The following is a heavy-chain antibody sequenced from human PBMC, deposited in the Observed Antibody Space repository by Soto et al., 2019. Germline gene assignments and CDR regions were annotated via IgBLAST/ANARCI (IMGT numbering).Heavy chain of an antibody. CDR3: ARGLSVSVRGYCSGGSCYSGLWFAP. D-gene: IGHD2-15*01. J-gene: IGHJ5*02. CDR1: GGSFSGYY. V-gene: IGHV4-34*01. CDR2: INHSGST. Sequence: SETLSLTCAVYGGSFSGYYWSWIRQPPGKGLGWIGEINHSGSTNYNPSRKSRVTISVDTSKNQFSLKLSSVTAADTAVYYCARGLSVSVRGYCSGGSCYSGLWFAPWGQGTLVTVSS.